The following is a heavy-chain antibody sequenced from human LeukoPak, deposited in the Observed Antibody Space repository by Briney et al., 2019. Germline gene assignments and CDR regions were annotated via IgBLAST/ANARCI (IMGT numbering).Heavy chain of an antibody. V-gene: IGHV6-1*01. CDR3: ARTTGHFDY. J-gene: IGHJ4*02. CDR2: TYYRAKRYN. Sequence: SQTRSLTCAISGDSVSIKSAAWNWIRQSPSRGLEWQGRTYYRAKRYNKDAVFQKGLITINPDRSKNELLLQVKYVAPEDTDGDYCARTTGHFDYCGQGTLVTVSS. CDR1: GDSVSIKSAA. D-gene: IGHD2-8*02.